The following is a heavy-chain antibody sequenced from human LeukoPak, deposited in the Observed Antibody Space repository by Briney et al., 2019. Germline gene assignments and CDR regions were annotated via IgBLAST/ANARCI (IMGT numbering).Heavy chain of an antibody. CDR2: IKTDGSET. D-gene: IGHD3-16*01. CDR3: ARVYVGSTTTCPVDY. CDR1: GFTFSDYW. Sequence: GGSLRLSCAASGFTFSDYWMHWVRQGPGKGLVWVSRIKTDGSETSYADSVKGRFTISRDNAKNTLYLRMNSLRAEDTAVYYCARVYVGSTTTCPVDYWCQGTLVTVSS. V-gene: IGHV3-74*01. J-gene: IGHJ4*02.